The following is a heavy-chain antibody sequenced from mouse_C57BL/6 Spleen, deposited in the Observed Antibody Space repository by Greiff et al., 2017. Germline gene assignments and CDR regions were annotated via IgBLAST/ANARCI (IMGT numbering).Heavy chain of an antibody. V-gene: IGHV5-17*01. CDR3: SKTGMGYLDY. J-gene: IGHJ2*01. Sequence: EVQLVESGGGLVKPGGSVKLSCAASGFTFSDYGMHWVRQAPEKGLEWVAYISRGSSTIYDADTVKGRYTISRDNAKNTLFLQMPSLRSEDTAMYDCSKTGMGYLDYWGQGTTLTVSS. CDR1: GFTFSDYG. CDR2: ISRGSSTI. D-gene: IGHD4-1*01.